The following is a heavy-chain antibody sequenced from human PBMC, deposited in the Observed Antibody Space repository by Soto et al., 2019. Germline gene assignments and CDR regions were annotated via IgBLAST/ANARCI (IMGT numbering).Heavy chain of an antibody. CDR3: AKASLPSYYHTVTPDY. CDR2: ISGSGGST. Sequence: GGSLRLSCAASGFTFSSYAMSWVRQAPGKGLEWVSAISGSGGSTYYADSVKGRFTISRDNSKNTLYLQMNSLRAEDTAVYYCAKASLPSYYHTVTPDYWGQGTLVTVSS. J-gene: IGHJ4*02. V-gene: IGHV3-23*01. D-gene: IGHD4-4*01. CDR1: GFTFSSYA.